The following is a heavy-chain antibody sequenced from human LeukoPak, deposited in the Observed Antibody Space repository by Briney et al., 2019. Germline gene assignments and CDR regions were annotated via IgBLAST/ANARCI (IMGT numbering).Heavy chain of an antibody. CDR3: ARRGTIAVPVFWFDP. V-gene: IGHV3-7*01. D-gene: IGHD6-19*01. J-gene: IGHJ5*02. Sequence: PGGSLRLSCVASGFTFTRYWMSWVRQAAGKGLEGGANIKQDGSEKYYLDSLEGRFTISRDNAKNSVYLQINRLRAEDTAVYYCARRGTIAVPVFWFDPWGQGTLVIVSS. CDR1: GFTFTRYW. CDR2: IKQDGSEK.